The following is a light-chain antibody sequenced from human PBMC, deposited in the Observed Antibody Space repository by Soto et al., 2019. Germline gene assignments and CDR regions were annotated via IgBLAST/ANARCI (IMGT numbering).Light chain of an antibody. J-gene: IGLJ2*01. Sequence: QSVLTQPASVSGSPGQSITISCTGTSSDVGGYNYVSWYQQHPGKAPKLMIYEVSNRPSGVSNRFSGSKSGNTASLTISGMQVEDEADYYCTSYTSSRTMVFGGGTQLTVL. CDR2: EVS. CDR3: TSYTSSRTMV. CDR1: SSDVGGYNY. V-gene: IGLV2-14*01.